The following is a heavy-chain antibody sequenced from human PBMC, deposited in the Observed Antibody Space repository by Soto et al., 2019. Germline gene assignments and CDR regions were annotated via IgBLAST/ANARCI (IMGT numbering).Heavy chain of an antibody. CDR2: IWYDGNNK. V-gene: IGHV3-33*01. J-gene: IGHJ4*02. CDR3: ARDVQSFSPAYYFDY. D-gene: IGHD1-1*01. Sequence: ESGGGVVQPGRSLRLSCAASGFPFSGYSMHWVRQAPGKGLEWVAVIWYDGNNKYYSESVKGRFTISRDNSKNTLFLQMNSMRAEDTAIYYCARDVQSFSPAYYFDYWGQGALVTVSS. CDR1: GFPFSGYS.